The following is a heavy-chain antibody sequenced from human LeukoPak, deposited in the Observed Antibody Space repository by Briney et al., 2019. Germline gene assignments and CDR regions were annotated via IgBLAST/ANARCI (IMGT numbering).Heavy chain of an antibody. V-gene: IGHV1-18*04. J-gene: IGHJ4*02. CDR2: INAYNGGT. Sequence: GASVKVSCKASGYTFTGYCIHWVRQAPGQGLEWMGWINAYNGGTNYAQKLQGRVTMTTDTSTSTAHMELRSLRSDDTAVYHCARASAKPRSPVYFWGQGSQVTVSS. CDR3: ARASAKPRSPVYF. CDR1: GYTFTGYC. D-gene: IGHD3-16*01.